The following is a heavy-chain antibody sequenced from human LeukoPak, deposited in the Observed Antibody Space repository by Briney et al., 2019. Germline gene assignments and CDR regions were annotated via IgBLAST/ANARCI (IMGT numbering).Heavy chain of an antibody. Sequence: ASVKVSCKASGYTFTSYDINWVQQATGQGLEWMGWMNPNSGNTGYAQKFQGRVTITRNTSINTAYMELSSLRSEDTAVYYCARGPPYMRVGDQPDAFDIWGQGTMVTVSS. D-gene: IGHD1-26*01. CDR1: GYTFTSYD. CDR2: MNPNSGNT. J-gene: IGHJ3*02. CDR3: ARGPPYMRVGDQPDAFDI. V-gene: IGHV1-8*03.